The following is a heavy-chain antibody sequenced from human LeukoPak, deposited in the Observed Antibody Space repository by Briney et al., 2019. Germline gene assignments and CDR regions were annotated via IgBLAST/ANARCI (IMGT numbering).Heavy chain of an antibody. Sequence: GGALRLSCAASEFTFSSYSMNWVRQAPGKGLEWFSSISSGSSYIYYTASVKGRFTISRANAKHSLYLQMNRLRAEDTAVYYCASGIYYASVTTWSPVWGQGTLVTVSS. CDR3: ASGIYYASVTTWSPV. CDR1: EFTFSSYS. CDR2: ISSGSSYI. D-gene: IGHD3-10*01. J-gene: IGHJ4*02. V-gene: IGHV3-21*01.